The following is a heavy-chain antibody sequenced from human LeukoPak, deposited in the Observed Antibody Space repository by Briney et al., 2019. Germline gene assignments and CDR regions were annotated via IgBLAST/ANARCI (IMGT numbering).Heavy chain of an antibody. CDR2: IHSSGST. CDR3: ARSNGDSPYPFDY. D-gene: IGHD4-17*01. V-gene: IGHV4-59*01. J-gene: IGHJ4*02. CDR1: AGSISNYF. Sequence: PSETLSLTCTVSAGSISNYFWNWIRQPPGKGLEWIGYIHSSGSTKYNPSLQSRLTISEGTTKNQFSLKLSSVTAADTAVYYCARSNGDSPYPFDYWGQGILVTVSS.